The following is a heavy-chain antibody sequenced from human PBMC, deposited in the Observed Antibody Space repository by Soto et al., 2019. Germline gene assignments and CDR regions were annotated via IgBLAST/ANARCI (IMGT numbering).Heavy chain of an antibody. D-gene: IGHD6-19*01. CDR2: ISAYNGNT. V-gene: IGHV1-18*01. Sequence: GASVKVSCKASGYTFTSYGISWVRQAPGQGLEWMGWISAYNGNTNYAQKLQGRVTMTTDTSTSTAYMELRSLRSDDTAVYYCARLYDPFSSGLCLQGGRLDYWGQGTLVTVSS. J-gene: IGHJ4*02. CDR1: GYTFTSYG. CDR3: ARLYDPFSSGLCLQGGRLDY.